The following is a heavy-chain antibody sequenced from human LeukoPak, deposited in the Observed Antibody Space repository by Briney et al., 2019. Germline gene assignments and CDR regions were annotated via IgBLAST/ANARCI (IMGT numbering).Heavy chain of an antibody. J-gene: IGHJ4*02. Sequence: GGSLRLSCAASGFTFSSYSMNWVRQAPGKGLEWVSSISSSSSYIYYADSVTGRFTISRDNSKNTLYLQMNSLRAEDTAVYYCARGPSGYHNTGGQGTLVTVSS. CDR3: ARGPSGYHNT. CDR2: ISSSSSYI. CDR1: GFTFSSYS. V-gene: IGHV3-21*01. D-gene: IGHD5-12*01.